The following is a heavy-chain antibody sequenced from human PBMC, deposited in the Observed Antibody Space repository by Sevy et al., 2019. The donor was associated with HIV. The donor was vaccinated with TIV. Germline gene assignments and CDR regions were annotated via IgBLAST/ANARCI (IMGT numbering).Heavy chain of an antibody. CDR3: ARVYRGDAEYFQH. D-gene: IGHD1-26*01. CDR1: GFTFSNFW. V-gene: IGHV3-7*01. CDR2: IKQDGSEK. Sequence: GGSLRLSCAASGFTFSNFWMSWVRQAPGKGLEWVANIKQDGSEKYYMDTVKGRFTISRDNAKNSLYLQMNSLRAEDTAVYYCARVYRGDAEYFQHWGQGTLVTVSS. J-gene: IGHJ1*01.